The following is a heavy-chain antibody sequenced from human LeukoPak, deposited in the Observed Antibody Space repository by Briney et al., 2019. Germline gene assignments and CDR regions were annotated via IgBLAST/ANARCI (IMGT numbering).Heavy chain of an antibody. CDR3: AKGYSSGWYEWGYFDY. Sequence: GRSLRLSCAASGFTFDDYAMHWVRQAPGKGLEWVSGISWNSGSIGYADSVEGRFTISRDNAKNSLYLQMNSLRAEDTALYYCAKGYSSGWYEWGYFDYWGQGTLVTVSS. J-gene: IGHJ4*02. D-gene: IGHD6-19*01. V-gene: IGHV3-9*01. CDR1: GFTFDDYA. CDR2: ISWNSGSI.